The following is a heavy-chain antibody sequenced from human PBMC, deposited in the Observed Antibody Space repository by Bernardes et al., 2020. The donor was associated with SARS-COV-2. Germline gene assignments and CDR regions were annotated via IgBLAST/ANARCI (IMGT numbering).Heavy chain of an antibody. CDR1: GFTFNTYS. J-gene: IGHJ4*02. Sequence: LRLSCAASGFTFNTYSMNWVRQAPGKGLEWVSSILADPNSVYYADSVRGRFTISRDNAKNSLYLQMNSLRAEDTAVYYCVRDAYCTNDLCFDFWGRGTLVTVSS. CDR2: ILADPNSV. V-gene: IGHV3-21*01. CDR3: VRDAYCTNDLCFDF. D-gene: IGHD2-8*01.